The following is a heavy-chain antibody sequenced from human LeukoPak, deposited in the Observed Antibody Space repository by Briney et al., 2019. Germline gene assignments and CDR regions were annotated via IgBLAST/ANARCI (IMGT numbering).Heavy chain of an antibody. Sequence: GASVKVSCKASGYTFTSYYMHWVRQAPGQGLEWMGWISAYNGNTNYAQKLQGRVTMTTDTSTSTAYMELRSLRSDDTAVYYCARDSNSYGYAPIDYWGQGTLVTVSS. V-gene: IGHV1-18*04. CDR2: ISAYNGNT. J-gene: IGHJ4*02. D-gene: IGHD5-18*01. CDR3: ARDSNSYGYAPIDY. CDR1: GYTFTSYY.